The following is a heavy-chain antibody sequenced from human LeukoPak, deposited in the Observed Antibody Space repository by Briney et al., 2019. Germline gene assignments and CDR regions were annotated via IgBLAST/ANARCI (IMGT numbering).Heavy chain of an antibody. D-gene: IGHD6-6*01. CDR3: ARPSETSIAARRWDFDY. CDR2: IYYSGST. J-gene: IGHJ4*02. Sequence: SETLSLACTVSGGSISSSSYYWGWIRQPPGKGLEWIGSIYYSGSTYYNPSLKSRVTISVDTSKNQFSLKLSSVTAADTAVYYCARPSETSIAARRWDFDYWGQGTLVTVSS. V-gene: IGHV4-39*01. CDR1: GGSISSSSYY.